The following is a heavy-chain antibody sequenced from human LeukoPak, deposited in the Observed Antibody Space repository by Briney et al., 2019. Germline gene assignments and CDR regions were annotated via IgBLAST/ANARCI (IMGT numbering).Heavy chain of an antibody. CDR2: ISAYNGNT. CDR1: GYTFTSHG. D-gene: IGHD1-20*01. J-gene: IGHJ3*02. Sequence: ASVKVSCKASGYTFTSHGISWVRQAPGQGLEWMGWISAYNGNTNYAQKLQGRVTMTTDTSTSTAYMELRSLRSDDTAVYYCARDRRITGSIDAFDIWGQGTMVTVSS. V-gene: IGHV1-18*01. CDR3: ARDRRITGSIDAFDI.